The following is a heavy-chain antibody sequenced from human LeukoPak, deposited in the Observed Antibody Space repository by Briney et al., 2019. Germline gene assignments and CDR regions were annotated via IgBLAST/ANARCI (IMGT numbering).Heavy chain of an antibody. CDR1: GGSISSYY. Sequence: PSETLSLTCTVSGGSISSYYWSWIRQPPGKGLEWIGSIYYSGSTNYNPSLKSRVTISVDTSKNQFSLKLGSVTAADTAVYYCARALSGSYPIFDYWGQGTLVTVSS. D-gene: IGHD1-26*01. V-gene: IGHV4-59*01. CDR2: IYYSGST. J-gene: IGHJ4*02. CDR3: ARALSGSYPIFDY.